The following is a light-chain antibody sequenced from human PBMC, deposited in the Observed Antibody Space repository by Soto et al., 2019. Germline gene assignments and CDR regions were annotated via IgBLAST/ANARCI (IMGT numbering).Light chain of an antibody. J-gene: IGKJ4*01. CDR1: QSVTSR. CDR3: QQRYNWPLT. CDR2: DSS. Sequence: EIVLTQSPATLSLSPGERATLSCRASQSVTSRLAWYQQRPGQAPRLLIFDSSYRATGVPGRFSGSGSGTDFTLTISSLEPEDLAVYYCQQRYNWPLTFGGGTKVDIK. V-gene: IGKV3-11*01.